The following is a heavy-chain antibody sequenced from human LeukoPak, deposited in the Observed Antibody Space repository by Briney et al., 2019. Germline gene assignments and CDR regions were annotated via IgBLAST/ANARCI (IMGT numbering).Heavy chain of an antibody. V-gene: IGHV4-59*11. CDR1: GGSISSHY. CDR3: ARGGTTVTPGLLWFDP. Sequence: SETLSLTGSVSGGSISSHYWSWIRQPPGKGREGIGYIYYSGSTKYNPSLKSRVTISVDTSKNQFSLKLSSVTAADTAVYYCARGGTTVTPGLLWFDPWGQGTLVTVSS. CDR2: IYYSGST. J-gene: IGHJ5*02. D-gene: IGHD4-17*01.